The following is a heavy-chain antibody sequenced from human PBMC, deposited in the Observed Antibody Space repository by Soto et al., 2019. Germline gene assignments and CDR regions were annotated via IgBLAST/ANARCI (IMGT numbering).Heavy chain of an antibody. J-gene: IGHJ4*02. Sequence: SETLSLTCTVSGGSISSGGYYWSWIRQHPGKGLEWIGCIYYSGSTYYNPSLKSRVTISVDTSKNQFSLKLSSVTAADTAVYYCARYAGYRSSWYLYHFDYWGQGTLVTVYS. CDR2: IYYSGST. V-gene: IGHV4-31*03. D-gene: IGHD6-13*01. CDR1: GGSISSGGYY. CDR3: ARYAGYRSSWYLYHFDY.